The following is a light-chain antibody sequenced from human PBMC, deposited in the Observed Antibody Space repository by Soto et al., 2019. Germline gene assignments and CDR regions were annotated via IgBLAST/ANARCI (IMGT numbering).Light chain of an antibody. V-gene: IGKV1-5*03. CDR1: QNVSNW. CDR2: KTS. CDR3: QQYSKEST. J-gene: IGKJ2*01. Sequence: DVEMTQCPSTLPTSIGDRVTINCRASQNVSNWLAWYQQKPGKAPKLLIYKTSRLESGVPSRFSASGSGTDFSLTINSLQSDDFATYFCQQYSKESTFGQGTKLEIK.